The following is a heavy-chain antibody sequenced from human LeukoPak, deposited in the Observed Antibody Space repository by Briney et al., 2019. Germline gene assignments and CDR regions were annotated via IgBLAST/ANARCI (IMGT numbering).Heavy chain of an antibody. J-gene: IGHJ3*02. Sequence: PGGSLRLSCAASGFSLSNAWMSWVRQAPGKGLEWVGRIKSKTDGGTTDYAAPVKGRFTISRDDSKNTLYLQMNSLKTEDTAVYYCTTYGYSYAKGALDIWGQGTMVSVSS. D-gene: IGHD5-18*01. CDR2: IKSKTDGGTT. CDR3: TTYGYSYAKGALDI. CDR1: GFSLSNAW. V-gene: IGHV3-15*01.